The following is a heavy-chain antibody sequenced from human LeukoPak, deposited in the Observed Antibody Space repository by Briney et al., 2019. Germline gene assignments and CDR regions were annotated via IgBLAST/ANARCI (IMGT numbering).Heavy chain of an antibody. CDR2: IRSKAYGGTT. J-gene: IGHJ4*02. D-gene: IGHD2-15*01. V-gene: IGHV3-49*03. CDR1: GFTFGDYA. CDR3: TRPLNLGYCSGGSCYSPYYFDY. Sequence: GRSLRLSCTASGFTFGDYAMSWFRQAPGKGLEWVGFIRSKAYGGTTEYAASVKGRFTISRDDPKSIAYLQMNSLKTEDTAVYYCTRPLNLGYCSGGSCYSPYYFDYWGQGTLVTVSS.